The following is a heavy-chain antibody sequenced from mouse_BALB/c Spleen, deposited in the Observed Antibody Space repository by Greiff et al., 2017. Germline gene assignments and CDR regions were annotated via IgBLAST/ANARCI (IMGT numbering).Heavy chain of an antibody. CDR2: INPGSGGT. CDR1: GYAFTNYL. D-gene: IGHD2-1*01. J-gene: IGHJ2*01. CDR3: ARRYGNYPLDY. V-gene: IGHV1-54*03. Sequence: QVQLQQSGAELVRPGTSVKVSCKASGYAFTNYLIEWVKQRPGQGLEWIGVINPGSGGTNYNEKFKGKATLTADKSSSTAYMQLSSLTSDDSAVYFCARRYGNYPLDYWGQGTTLTVSS.